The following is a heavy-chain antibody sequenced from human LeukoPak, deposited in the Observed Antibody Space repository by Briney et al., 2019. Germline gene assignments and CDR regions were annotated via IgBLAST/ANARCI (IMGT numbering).Heavy chain of an antibody. J-gene: IGHJ4*02. CDR3: ARGGVLHTYFDY. Sequence: SEPLSLTCTVSGDSMNNYYWTWMRQPAGKGLEGIGRIYISGNTMYNPSLQSRVTMSLDTSKNHFSLKLRSVTAADTAVYFCARGGVLHTYFDYWGQGTLVSVS. D-gene: IGHD3-16*01. CDR1: GDSMNNYY. CDR2: IYISGNT. V-gene: IGHV4-4*07.